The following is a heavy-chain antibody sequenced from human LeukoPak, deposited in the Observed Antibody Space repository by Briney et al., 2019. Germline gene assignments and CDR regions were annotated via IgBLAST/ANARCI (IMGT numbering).Heavy chain of an antibody. V-gene: IGHV3-74*01. CDR1: GFTFSNYW. Sequence: GGSLRLSCAASGFTFSNYWMHWVRQVPGRGLVWVSRINDDGSATFYADSVKGRFTISRDNAKNTLFLQMSSLRAEDTAVYFCAREILAPGKTHDYWGQGTLVTVSS. J-gene: IGHJ4*02. CDR2: INDDGSAT. CDR3: AREILAPGKTHDY.